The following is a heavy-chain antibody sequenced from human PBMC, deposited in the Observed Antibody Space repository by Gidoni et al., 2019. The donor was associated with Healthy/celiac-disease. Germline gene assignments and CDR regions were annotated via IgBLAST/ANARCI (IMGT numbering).Heavy chain of an antibody. CDR2: IAVGSGNT. D-gene: IGHD3-22*01. Sequence: QMQLVQSGPEVKKPGTSVKVSCKASGFTFTSSAVQWVRQARGQRLEWIGWIAVGSGNTNYAQKFQERVTITRDMSTSTADMELSSLRSEDTAVYYCAADRNYYDSSGYYRRGAFDIWGQGTMVTVSS. V-gene: IGHV1-58*01. CDR1: GFTFTSSA. J-gene: IGHJ3*02. CDR3: AADRNYYDSSGYYRRGAFDI.